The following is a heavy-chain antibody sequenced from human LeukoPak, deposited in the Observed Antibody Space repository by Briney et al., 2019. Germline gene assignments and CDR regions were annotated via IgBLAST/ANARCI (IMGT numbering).Heavy chain of an antibody. J-gene: IGHJ4*02. CDR1: GYSFNSQG. Sequence: ASVKVSCKASGYSFNSQGMNWVRQAPGQGLEWMGWINPNSGGTNYAQKFQGRVTMTRDTSISTAYMELSRLRSDDTAVYYCARTYYDFWSGPYYFDCWGQGTLVTVSS. D-gene: IGHD3-3*01. V-gene: IGHV1-2*02. CDR2: INPNSGGT. CDR3: ARTYYDFWSGPYYFDC.